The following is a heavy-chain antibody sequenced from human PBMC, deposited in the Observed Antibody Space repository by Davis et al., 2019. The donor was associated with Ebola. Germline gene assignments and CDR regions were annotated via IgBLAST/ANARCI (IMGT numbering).Heavy chain of an antibody. V-gene: IGHV4-59*01. Sequence: SETLSLTCAVYGGSFSGYYWSWIRQPPGKGLEWIGYIYYSGSTNYNPSLKSRVTISVDTSKNQFSLKLSSVTAADTAVYYCARGVSSSWPQDDYWGQGTLVTVSS. D-gene: IGHD6-13*01. CDR1: GGSFSGYY. J-gene: IGHJ4*02. CDR3: ARGVSSSWPQDDY. CDR2: IYYSGST.